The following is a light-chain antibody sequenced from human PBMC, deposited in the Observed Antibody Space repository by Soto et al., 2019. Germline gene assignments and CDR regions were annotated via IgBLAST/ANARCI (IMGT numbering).Light chain of an antibody. J-gene: IGLJ1*01. CDR1: NNL. Sequence: QSVLTQPASVSGSPGQSITISCTGTNNLVSWYQQHPGKAPKVVVYEGTKRPPGVSNRFSGSNSGGTASLTISGLQAKDEASYFCCAYVGARSYVFRPGTKVTVL. CDR3: CAYVGARSYV. CDR2: EGT. V-gene: IGLV2-23*01.